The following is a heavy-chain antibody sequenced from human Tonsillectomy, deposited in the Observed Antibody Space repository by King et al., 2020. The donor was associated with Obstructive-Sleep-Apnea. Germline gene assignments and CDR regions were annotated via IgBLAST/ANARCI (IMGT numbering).Heavy chain of an antibody. CDR2: INSDGRST. V-gene: IGHV3-74*01. Sequence: VQLVESGGGLVQPGGSLRLSCAASGFTCRSYRTHWVRQAPGKGLVWVSRINSDGRSTSYADSVKGRVTISRDNAKNTLYLQMNSLRAEDTAEYYCARDNYGLAFDIWGQGTMVTVSS. CDR1: GFTCRSYR. J-gene: IGHJ3*02. CDR3: ARDNYGLAFDI. D-gene: IGHD4-17*01.